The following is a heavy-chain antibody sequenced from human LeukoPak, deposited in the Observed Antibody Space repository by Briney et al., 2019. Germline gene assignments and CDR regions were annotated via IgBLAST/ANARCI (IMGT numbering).Heavy chain of an antibody. Sequence: SETLSLTCTVSGYSISSGYYWGWIRQPPGKGLEWIGSIYHSGSTYYNPSLKSRVTISVDTSKNQFSLKLSSVTAADTAVYFCASWRYYGSGSKYYFDYWGQGTLVTVSS. V-gene: IGHV4-38-2*02. CDR2: IYHSGST. CDR3: ASWRYYGSGSKYYFDY. D-gene: IGHD3-10*01. J-gene: IGHJ4*02. CDR1: GYSISSGYY.